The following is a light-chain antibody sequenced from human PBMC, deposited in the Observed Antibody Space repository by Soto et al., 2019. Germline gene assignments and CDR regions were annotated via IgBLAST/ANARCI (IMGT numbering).Light chain of an antibody. J-gene: IGLJ1*01. V-gene: IGLV1-40*01. CDR2: GGN. CDR1: SSNIGAPYD. Sequence: QSVLTQPPSVSGAPGQGVTISCTGSSSNIGAPYDVHWYQHLPGTAHKLLIYGGNNRPSGVPDRFSGSRSGTSASLAITGLQAEDEADYYCQSYEMSLNNHVFGTGTKVTVL. CDR3: QSYEMSLNNHV.